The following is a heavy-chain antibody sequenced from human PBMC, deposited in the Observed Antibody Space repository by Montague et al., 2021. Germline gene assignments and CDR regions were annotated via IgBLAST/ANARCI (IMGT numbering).Heavy chain of an antibody. J-gene: IGHJ4*02. D-gene: IGHD1/OR15-1a*01. CDR1: GGSISSTSHY. CDR3: ARARITGTTTPLDY. Sequence: SETLSLTCTVSGGSISSTSHYWDWIRQPPGKGLEWIGTFYSGGNTYYNPALKSRVSISADTSNNQFSLKLHSVTAADTAVHFCARARITGTTTPLDYWGQGTLVIVSS. V-gene: IGHV4-39*01. CDR2: FYSGGNT.